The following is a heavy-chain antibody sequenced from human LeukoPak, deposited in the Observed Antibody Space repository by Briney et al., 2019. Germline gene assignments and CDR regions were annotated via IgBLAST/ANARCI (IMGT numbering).Heavy chain of an antibody. CDR3: ARGAGDTATATPFDY. Sequence: RASVKVSCKASGGTFSSYAISWVRQAPGQGLEWMGGIIPIFGTANYAQKFQGRVTITTDESTSTAYMELSSLISEDTAVYYCARGAGDTATATPFDYWGQGTLVTVSS. CDR1: GGTFSSYA. J-gene: IGHJ4*02. CDR2: IIPIFGTA. D-gene: IGHD5-18*01. V-gene: IGHV1-69*05.